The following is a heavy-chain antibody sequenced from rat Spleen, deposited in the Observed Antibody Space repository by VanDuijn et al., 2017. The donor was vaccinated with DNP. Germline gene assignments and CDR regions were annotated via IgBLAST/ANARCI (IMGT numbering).Heavy chain of an antibody. V-gene: IGHV5-58*01. D-gene: IGHD1-1*01. J-gene: IGHJ2*01. Sequence: EVQLVETGGGLVQPGRSLKLSCVASGFTFSNYWMYWIRQAPGKGLEWVATINYDGTRTYYRDSVKGRFTISRDNARSILYLQMDSLGSGDTATYYCTRRDSSLLLHGFFDYWGQGVMVTVSS. CDR2: INYDGTRT. CDR1: GFTFSNYW. CDR3: TRRDSSLLLHGFFDY.